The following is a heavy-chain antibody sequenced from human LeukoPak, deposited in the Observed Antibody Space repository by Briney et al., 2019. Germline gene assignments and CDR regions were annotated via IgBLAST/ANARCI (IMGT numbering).Heavy chain of an antibody. CDR2: LSSSSTYV. D-gene: IGHD2-15*01. Sequence: PGGSLRLSCAASGFTFNSYAMSWVRQAPGKGLEWVSSLSSSSTYVYYADSVKGRFTISRDNAKNSLYLQMNSLRAEDTAVYYCARVRCSGGGCFYNFDYWGQGSLVTVSS. V-gene: IGHV3-21*01. J-gene: IGHJ4*02. CDR1: GFTFNSYA. CDR3: ARVRCSGGGCFYNFDY.